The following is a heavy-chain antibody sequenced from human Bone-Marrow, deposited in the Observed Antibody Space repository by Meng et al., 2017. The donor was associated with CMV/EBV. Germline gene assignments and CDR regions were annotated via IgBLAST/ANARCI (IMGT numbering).Heavy chain of an antibody. D-gene: IGHD6-13*01. CDR1: GFTVSSNY. J-gene: IGHJ4*02. CDR2: ISGSGGST. V-gene: IGHV3-23*01. Sequence: GESLKISCAASGFTVSSNYMSWVRQAPGKGLEWVSAISGSGGSTYYADSVKGRFTISRDNSKNTLYLQMNSLRAEDTAVYYCAKLLSIAAPIGDYYFDYWGQGTLVTVS. CDR3: AKLLSIAAPIGDYYFDY.